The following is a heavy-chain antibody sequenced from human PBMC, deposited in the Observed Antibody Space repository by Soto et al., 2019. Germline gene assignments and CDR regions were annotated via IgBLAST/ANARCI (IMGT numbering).Heavy chain of an antibody. V-gene: IGHV4-59*01. D-gene: IGHD5-18*01. Sequence: PXETLSLTCTVSGGSISSYYWSWIRQPPGKGLEWIGYIYYSGSTNYNPSLKSRVTISVDTSKNQFSLKLSSVTAADTAVYYCARSQVTCWFDHWGQGPLVTVSS. J-gene: IGHJ5*02. CDR3: ARSQVTCWFDH. CDR1: GGSISSYY. CDR2: IYYSGST.